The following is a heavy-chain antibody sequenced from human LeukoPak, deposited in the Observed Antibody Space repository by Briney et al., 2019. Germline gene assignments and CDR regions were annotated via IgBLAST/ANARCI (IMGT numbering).Heavy chain of an antibody. CDR3: ARGGYSHGHSPFDY. D-gene: IGHD5-18*01. CDR1: GYPFITYW. V-gene: IGHV5-51*01. CDR2: IYPDDSDT. J-gene: IGHJ4*02. Sequence: GESLKISCEASGYPFITYWIGWVRQMPGKGLEWMAIIYPDDSDTKYSPSFQGQLTISVDKSISTAYLQWSSLKASDTAMYYCARGGYSHGHSPFDYWGQGTLVTVSS.